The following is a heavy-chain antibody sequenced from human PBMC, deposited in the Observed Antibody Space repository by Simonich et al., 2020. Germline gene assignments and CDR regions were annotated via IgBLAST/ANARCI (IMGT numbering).Heavy chain of an antibody. V-gene: IGHV3-30*07. J-gene: IGHJ4*02. D-gene: IGHD2-21*02. CDR1: GFTFSSYA. CDR3: ARDGERYCGGDCYSYFDY. CDR2: ISYDGNKK. Sequence: QVQLVESGGGVVQPGRSLRLSCAASGFTFSSYAMHWVRQAPGKGLEWVTIISYDGNKKYYADSVKGRFTISRDNSKNTLYLQMNSLRAEDTAVYYCARDGERYCGGDCYSYFDYWGQGTLVTVSS.